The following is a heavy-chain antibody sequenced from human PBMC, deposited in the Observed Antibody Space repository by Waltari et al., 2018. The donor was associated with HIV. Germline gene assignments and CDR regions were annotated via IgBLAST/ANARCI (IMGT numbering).Heavy chain of an antibody. Sequence: KQWGAGLLKPADTLSLTCAVYGGSFSGYFWTWIRQSPGEGLEWIGEVDHAGKTHNNPSLKGRITRSSDKSKNQFSLKWTSVTAAETAIYFCGRAGRRHGDHWEYYLDFWGRGTQVIVSP. V-gene: IGHV4-34*02. CDR1: GGSFSGYF. D-gene: IGHD4-17*01. J-gene: IGHJ4*02. CDR2: VDHAGKT. CDR3: GRAGRRHGDHWEYYLDF.